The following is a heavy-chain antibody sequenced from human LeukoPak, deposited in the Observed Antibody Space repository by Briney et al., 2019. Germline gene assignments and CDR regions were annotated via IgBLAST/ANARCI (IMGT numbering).Heavy chain of an antibody. CDR3: ARDPIELLWFGESEDPLH. J-gene: IGHJ4*02. Sequence: AGGSLRLPCAASGFTFSSYWMSWVRQAPGKGLEWVANIKQDGSEKYYVDSVKGRFTISRDNAKNSLYLQMNSLRAEDTAVYYCARDPIELLWFGESEDPLHWGQGTLVTVSS. V-gene: IGHV3-7*01. D-gene: IGHD3-10*01. CDR2: IKQDGSEK. CDR1: GFTFSSYW.